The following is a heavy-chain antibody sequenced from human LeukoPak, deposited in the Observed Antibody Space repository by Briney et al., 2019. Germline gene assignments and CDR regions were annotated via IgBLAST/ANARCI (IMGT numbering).Heavy chain of an antibody. CDR1: GGTFSSYA. J-gene: IGHJ4*02. Sequence: GASVKVSCKASGGTFSSYAISWVRRAPGQGLEWMGGIIPIFGTANYAQKFQGRVTITADKSTSTAYMELSSLRSEDTAVYYCARSYCSGGSCYEGPSGFDYWGQGTLVTVSS. D-gene: IGHD2-15*01. CDR2: IIPIFGTA. V-gene: IGHV1-69*06. CDR3: ARSYCSGGSCYEGPSGFDY.